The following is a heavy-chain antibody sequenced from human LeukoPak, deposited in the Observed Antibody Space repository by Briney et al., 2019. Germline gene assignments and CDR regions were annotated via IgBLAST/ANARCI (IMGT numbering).Heavy chain of an antibody. Sequence: SETLSLTCTVPGDSISSSSYYWGWIRQPPGKGLEWIGSIYYTGSTYYNPSLKSRVTISVDKSRNQFSLKLSSVTAADTAVYYCASDTSGYSFDIWGQGTMVTVSS. D-gene: IGHD3-22*01. J-gene: IGHJ3*02. CDR1: GDSISSSSYY. CDR3: ASDTSGYSFDI. CDR2: IYYTGST. V-gene: IGHV4-39*07.